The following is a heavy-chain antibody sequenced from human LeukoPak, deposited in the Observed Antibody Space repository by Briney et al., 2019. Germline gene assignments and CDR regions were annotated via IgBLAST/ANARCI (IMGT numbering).Heavy chain of an antibody. V-gene: IGHV1-2*02. CDR1: GYTFTGYY. CDR2: INPNSGGT. J-gene: IGHJ5*02. Sequence: ASVKVSCKASGYTFTGYYMHWVRQAPGQGLEWMGWINPNSGGTKYAQRFQDRVSMTRDTSLTTAHMELSRLRSDDTAVYYCARGSGYYTGWSDPWGQGTLVTVSS. CDR3: ARGSGYYTGWSDP. D-gene: IGHD3-3*01.